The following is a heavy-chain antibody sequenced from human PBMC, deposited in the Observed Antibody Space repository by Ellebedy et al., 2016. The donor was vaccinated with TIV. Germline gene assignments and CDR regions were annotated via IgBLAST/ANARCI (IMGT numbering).Heavy chain of an antibody. D-gene: IGHD6-19*01. V-gene: IGHV3-74*01. Sequence: PGGSLRLSCAASGFTFSNYWMHWVRQGPGKGLVWVSRSSSDGRSTSYADSVKGRFTISRDNAKNTLYLQMNSLRAEDTAVYYCARDNYKVSVAGSNWGQGTLVTVSS. CDR3: ARDNYKVSVAGSN. CDR2: SSSDGRST. J-gene: IGHJ4*02. CDR1: GFTFSNYW.